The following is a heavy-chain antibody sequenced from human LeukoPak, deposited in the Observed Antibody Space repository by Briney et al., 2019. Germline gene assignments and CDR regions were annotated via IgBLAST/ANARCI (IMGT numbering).Heavy chain of an antibody. CDR2: ISAYNGNT. Sequence: GASVKVSCKASGYTFTSYGISWVRQAPGQGLEWMGWISAYNGNTNYAQKLQGRVTMTTDTSTSTAYMELRSLRSDDTAVYYCARDLEELGYCSGGSCYGGDYWGQGTLVTVSS. J-gene: IGHJ4*02. V-gene: IGHV1-18*01. CDR3: ARDLEELGYCSGGSCYGGDY. CDR1: GYTFTSYG. D-gene: IGHD2-15*01.